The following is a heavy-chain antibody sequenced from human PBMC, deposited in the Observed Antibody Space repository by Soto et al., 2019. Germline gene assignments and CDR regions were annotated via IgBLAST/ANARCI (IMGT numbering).Heavy chain of an antibody. CDR2: IIPMFGTS. V-gene: IGHV1-69*01. Sequence: QVQLVQSGAEVKKPGSSVKVSCKASGGTFSGYAISWVRQAPGQGLEWMGEIIPMFGTSNYAQKFQGRVTITADESTSTAYMELSSLISEDTAVYYCARGSCSSTSCYKEYYFDLWGQGTLVTVSS. CDR1: GGTFSGYA. CDR3: ARGSCSSTSCYKEYYFDL. D-gene: IGHD2-2*02. J-gene: IGHJ4*02.